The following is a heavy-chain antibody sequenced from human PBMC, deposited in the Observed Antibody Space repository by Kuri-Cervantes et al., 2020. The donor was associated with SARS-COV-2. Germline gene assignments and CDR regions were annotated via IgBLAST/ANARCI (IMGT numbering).Heavy chain of an antibody. V-gene: IGHV3-33*08. CDR3: ARDLSTVLGEDNFDY. D-gene: IGHD2-8*01. CDR2: IWYDGSNK. Sequence: GESLKISCAASGFTFSGSAMHWVRQAPGKGLEWVAVIWYDGSNKYYADSVKGRFTISRDNSKNTLYLQMNSLRAEDTAGYYCARDLSTVLGEDNFDYWGQGTLVTVSS. CDR1: GFTFSGSA. J-gene: IGHJ4*02.